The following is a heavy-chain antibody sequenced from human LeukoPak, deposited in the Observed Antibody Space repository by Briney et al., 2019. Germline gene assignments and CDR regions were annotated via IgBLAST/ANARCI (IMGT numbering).Heavy chain of an antibody. J-gene: IGHJ3*02. CDR1: GGSISSYY. D-gene: IGHD3-22*01. Sequence: SETLSLTCTVSGGSISSYYWSWIRQPPGKGLEWIGYIYSSGSSNYHPSLKSRVTISVDTSKNQFSLKLNAVTAADTAVYYCARGNYYDSRTYYRAFDIWGLGTMVSVSS. CDR3: ARGNYYDSRTYYRAFDI. CDR2: IYSSGSS. V-gene: IGHV4-59*01.